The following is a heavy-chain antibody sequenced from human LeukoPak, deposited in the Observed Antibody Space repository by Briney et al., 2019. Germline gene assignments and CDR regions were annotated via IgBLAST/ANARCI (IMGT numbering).Heavy chain of an antibody. CDR2: IYYSGST. CDR3: ARHSISDIVVVPASYFDY. J-gene: IGHJ4*02. CDR1: GGSISSSSYY. D-gene: IGHD2-2*01. V-gene: IGHV4-39*01. Sequence: PSETPSLTCTVSGGSISSSSYYWGWIRQPPGKGLEWIGSIYYSGSTYYNPSLKSRVTISVDTSKNQFSLKLSSVTAADTAVYYCARHSISDIVVVPASYFDYWGQGTLVTVSS.